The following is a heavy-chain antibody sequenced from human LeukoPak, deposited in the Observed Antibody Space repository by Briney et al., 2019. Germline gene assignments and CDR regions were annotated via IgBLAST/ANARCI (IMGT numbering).Heavy chain of an antibody. CDR1: GGSISSDGYY. CDR2: IYYSGST. D-gene: IGHD2-2*02. V-gene: IGHV4-31*03. Sequence: SETLSLTCTVSGGSISSDGYYWSWIRQHPGKGLEWIGYIYYSGSTYYNPSLKSRVTISVDTSKNQFSLKLSSVTAADTAVYYCARGPPSYCSSTSCYTEDYWGQGTLVTVSS. J-gene: IGHJ4*02. CDR3: ARGPPSYCSSTSCYTEDY.